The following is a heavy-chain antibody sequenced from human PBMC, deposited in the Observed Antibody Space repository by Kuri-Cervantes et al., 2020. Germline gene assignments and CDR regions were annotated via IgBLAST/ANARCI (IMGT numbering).Heavy chain of an antibody. CDR2: IIPLFGTA. CDR1: GGTFGTYA. CDR3: AREAVSISGFGSRHYYYMDV. V-gene: IGHV1-69*05. Sequence: SVKVSCKASGGTFGTYAISWVRQAPGQGLEWLGGIIPLFGTANYTQKFHGRVTFTTDESTSTAYMDLTSLRSEDTAVYYCAREAVSISGFGSRHYYYMDVWGKGTTVTVSS. D-gene: IGHD2/OR15-2a*01. J-gene: IGHJ6*03.